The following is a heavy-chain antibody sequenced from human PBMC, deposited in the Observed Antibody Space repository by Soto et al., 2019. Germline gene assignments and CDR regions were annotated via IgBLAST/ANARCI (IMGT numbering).Heavy chain of an antibody. CDR1: GVTFSSYA. V-gene: IGHV3-23*01. CDR2: ISGSGGST. Sequence: GGSLRLSCAASGVTFSSYAMSWVRQAPGKGLEWVSAISGSGGSTYYADSVKGRFTISRDNSKNTLYLQMNSLRAEDTAVYYCAKDSLFGELSSWGQGTLVTVSS. D-gene: IGHD3-10*01. J-gene: IGHJ5*02. CDR3: AKDSLFGELSS.